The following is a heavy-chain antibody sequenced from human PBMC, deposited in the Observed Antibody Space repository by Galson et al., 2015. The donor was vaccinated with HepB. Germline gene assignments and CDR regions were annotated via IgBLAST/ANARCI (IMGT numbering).Heavy chain of an antibody. J-gene: IGHJ4*02. CDR1: GFTFSSYG. CDR3: AKGGLDSSSWYRSTEYYDY. D-gene: IGHD6-13*01. V-gene: IGHV3-30*18. Sequence: SLRLSCAASGFTFSSYGMHWVRQAPGKGLEWVAVISYDGSNKYYADSVKGRFTISRDNSKNTLYLQMNSLRAEDTAVYYCAKGGLDSSSWYRSTEYYDYWGQGTLVTVSS. CDR2: ISYDGSNK.